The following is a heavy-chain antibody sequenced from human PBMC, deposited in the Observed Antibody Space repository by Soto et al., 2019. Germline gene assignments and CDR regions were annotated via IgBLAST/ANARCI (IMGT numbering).Heavy chain of an antibody. Sequence: GGSLRLSCAASGFTFSSYWMSWVRQAPGKGLEWVANIKQDGSEKYYVDSVKGRFTISRDNAKNSLYLQMNSLRAEDTAVYYCARGEVGATTGGYFDYWGQGTLVTVSS. D-gene: IGHD1-26*01. J-gene: IGHJ4*02. CDR3: ARGEVGATTGGYFDY. CDR2: IKQDGSEK. V-gene: IGHV3-7*01. CDR1: GFTFSSYW.